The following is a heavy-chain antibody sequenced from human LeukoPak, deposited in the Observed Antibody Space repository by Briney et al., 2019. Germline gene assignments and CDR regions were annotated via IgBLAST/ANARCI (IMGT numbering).Heavy chain of an antibody. Sequence: AGGSLRLSCAASGFTFSGYWMSWVRQAPGKGLEWVANIKQDGSEKYYVDSVKGRFTISRDNAKNSLYLQMNSLRAEDTAVYYCARDGAVAGTFDYWGQGTLVTVSS. J-gene: IGHJ4*02. CDR2: IKQDGSEK. CDR3: ARDGAVAGTFDY. D-gene: IGHD6-19*01. CDR1: GFTFSGYW. V-gene: IGHV3-7*01.